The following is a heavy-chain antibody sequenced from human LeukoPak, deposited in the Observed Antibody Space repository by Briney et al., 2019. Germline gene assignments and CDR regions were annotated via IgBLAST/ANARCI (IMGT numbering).Heavy chain of an antibody. V-gene: IGHV1-18*01. CDR2: ISGYNGNT. CDR3: AREYCSTTRCYMADY. CDR1: GYRFTSYG. D-gene: IGHD2-2*01. J-gene: IGHJ4*02. Sequence: GASVKVSCKASGYRFTSYGISWVRQAPGQGLEWMGWISGYNGNTNYAQKLQGRVTMTTDTSTSTAYMELRSLGSDDTAVYYCAREYCSTTRCYMADYWGQGTLVTVSS.